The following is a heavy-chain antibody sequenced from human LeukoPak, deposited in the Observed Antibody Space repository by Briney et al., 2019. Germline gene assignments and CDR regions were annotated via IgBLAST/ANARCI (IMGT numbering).Heavy chain of an antibody. J-gene: IGHJ4*02. CDR2: IGNAGDT. D-gene: IGHD1-1*01. V-gene: IGHV3-13*01. CDR3: ATVPKERVCGVYYFDF. Sequence: GGSLRLSCAASGFTFSDYDMHWVGHATGKGLEWVSAIGNAGDTYYTGSVKGRFTISRENPNNSLYLQMNSLIAADTAVYYCATVPKERVCGVYYFDFWGQGTLLTVSS. CDR1: GFTFSDYD.